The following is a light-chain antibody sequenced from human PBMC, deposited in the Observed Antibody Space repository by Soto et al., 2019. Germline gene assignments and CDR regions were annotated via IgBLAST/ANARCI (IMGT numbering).Light chain of an antibody. CDR3: AAWDDSMNGYV. CDR1: SSNIGSNT. Sequence: QSVLTQPPSAPGTPGQRVTSSCSGSSSNIGSNTVNWYQQLPGTAPKHLIYSNNQRPSGVPGRFSGSKSGTSASLAISGLQSEDEADYYCAAWDDSMNGYVFGTGTKVTVL. J-gene: IGLJ1*01. CDR2: SNN. V-gene: IGLV1-44*01.